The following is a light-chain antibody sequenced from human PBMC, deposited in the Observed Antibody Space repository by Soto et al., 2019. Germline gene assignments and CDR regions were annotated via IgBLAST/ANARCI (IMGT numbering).Light chain of an antibody. CDR1: QSVRSN. J-gene: IGKJ1*01. V-gene: IGKV3-15*01. CDR2: GAS. Sequence: EIVMTQSPATLSVSPGERATLSCRASQSVRSNLAWYQQKPGQAPRLLIYGASTRATGTPARFSGSGSGTEFIITISSLQSEDFAVYYCQQYNDFGTFGQGTKVDIK. CDR3: QQYNDFGT.